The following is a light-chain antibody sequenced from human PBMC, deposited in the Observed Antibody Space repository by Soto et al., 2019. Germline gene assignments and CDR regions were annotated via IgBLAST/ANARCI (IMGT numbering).Light chain of an antibody. CDR2: KAS. V-gene: IGKV1-5*03. CDR3: QQYDSYPLT. Sequence: DIQMTQSPSTRSASVGDRVTITCRASQSISSWLAWYQHKPGKAPNLLIYKASSLESGVPSRFSGSGSGTAFTLTVSSLQPDDLATYYCQQYDSYPLTFGGGTKVEIK. CDR1: QSISSW. J-gene: IGKJ4*01.